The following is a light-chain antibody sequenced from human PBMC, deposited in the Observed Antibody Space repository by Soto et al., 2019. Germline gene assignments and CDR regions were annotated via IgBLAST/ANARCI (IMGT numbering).Light chain of an antibody. V-gene: IGKV3-15*01. CDR1: QSIRSN. CDR2: GAS. CDR3: QQYHIWPPWT. Sequence: EIVMTQSPDTLSVSPGAVATLSCRVSQSIRSNLAWYQQRPGQAPRLLMYGASTRADGITARFTGSGSGTEFTLTISSLQSEDFAVYYCQQYHIWPPWTSGQGTKVDLK. J-gene: IGKJ1*01.